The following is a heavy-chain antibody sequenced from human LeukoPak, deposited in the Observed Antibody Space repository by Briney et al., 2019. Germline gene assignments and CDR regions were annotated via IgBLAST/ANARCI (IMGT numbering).Heavy chain of an antibody. CDR3: ARSVGERGSGSYYVDY. CDR2: IYYRGST. CDR1: GGSISSYY. J-gene: IGHJ4*02. Sequence: PSETLSLTCTVSGGSISSYYWSWIRQPPGKGLEWIGYIYYRGSTNYNPSLKSRVTISVNTSKNQFSLRLSSVTAADTAVYYCARSVGERGSGSYYVDYWGQGTLVTVSS. V-gene: IGHV4-59*01. D-gene: IGHD3-10*01.